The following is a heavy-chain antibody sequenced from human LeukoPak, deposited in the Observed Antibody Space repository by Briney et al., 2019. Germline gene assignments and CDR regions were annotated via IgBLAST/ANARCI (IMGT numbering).Heavy chain of an antibody. CDR1: GYTFTGYY. J-gene: IGHJ4*02. CDR3: ARFDLHWGYFDY. Sequence: ASVKVSCKASGYTFTGYYMHWVRQAPGQALEWMGWINPNSGGTNYAQKFQGRVTMTRDTSISTAYMELSRLRSDDTAVYYCARFDLHWGYFDYWGQGTLVTVSS. V-gene: IGHV1-2*02. CDR2: INPNSGGT. D-gene: IGHD7-27*01.